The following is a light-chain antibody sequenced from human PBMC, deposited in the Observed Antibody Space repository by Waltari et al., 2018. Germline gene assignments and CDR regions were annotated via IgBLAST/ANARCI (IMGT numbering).Light chain of an antibody. J-gene: IGKJ3*01. V-gene: IGKV1-9*01. CDR1: QGISSY. Sequence: RVTFTCRASQGISSYLAWYQQKPGKAPELLIYAASTLQSGVPSRFSGSGSGTDFTLTISSLQPDDFATYYCQQLNSYPLSFGPGTKVDVK. CDR3: QQLNSYPLS. CDR2: AAS.